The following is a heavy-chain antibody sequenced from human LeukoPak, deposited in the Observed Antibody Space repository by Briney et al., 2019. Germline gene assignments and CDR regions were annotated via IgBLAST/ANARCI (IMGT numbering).Heavy chain of an antibody. CDR1: GESINPYY. CDR3: ARSFLDYMDV. Sequence: PSETLSLTCTVSGESINPYYWNWIRQSAGKGLEWIGHIYKSGTTNFNPSLTSRVTMSLDTSRNQFPLKLRSVTAADTAVYFCARSFLDYMDVWGKGTTVTVSS. V-gene: IGHV4-4*07. D-gene: IGHD2/OR15-2a*01. CDR2: IYKSGTT. J-gene: IGHJ6*03.